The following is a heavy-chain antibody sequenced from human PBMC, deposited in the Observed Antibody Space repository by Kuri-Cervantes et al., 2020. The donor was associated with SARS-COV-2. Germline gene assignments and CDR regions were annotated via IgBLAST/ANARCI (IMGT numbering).Heavy chain of an antibody. V-gene: IGHV3-9*01. Sequence: SLKISCAASGFTFDDYAMHWVRQAPGKGLEWVSGISWNSGSIGYADSVKGRFTISRESAKNSLYLQMNSLRAGDTAVYYCARGDYGSGSDAFDIWGQGTMVTVSS. CDR3: ARGDYGSGSDAFDI. J-gene: IGHJ3*02. CDR2: ISWNSGSI. D-gene: IGHD3-10*01. CDR1: GFTFDDYA.